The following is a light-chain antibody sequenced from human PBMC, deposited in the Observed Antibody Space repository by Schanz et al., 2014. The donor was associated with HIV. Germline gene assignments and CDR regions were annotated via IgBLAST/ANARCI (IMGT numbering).Light chain of an antibody. J-gene: IGKJ1*01. CDR3: MQGLQTWT. CDR1: QSLLHENGYTY. CDR2: VTS. V-gene: IGKV2-28*01. Sequence: VMTQSPLYLPVTPEESASISCRSSQSLLHENGYTYLYWYVQKPGQSPRLLGYVTSYRASVVPDRFSGSVSGTDVTLTISRVEAEDVGVYYCMQGLQTWTFGQGTRVDI.